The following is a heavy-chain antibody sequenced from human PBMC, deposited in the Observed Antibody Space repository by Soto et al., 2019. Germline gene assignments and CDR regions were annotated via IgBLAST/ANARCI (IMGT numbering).Heavy chain of an antibody. CDR3: AKDGIRGIHFDN. CDR2: ISVDAGTT. CDR1: GRTFSGYP. J-gene: IGHJ4*02. Sequence: PGGSLRLSCVASGRTFSGYPMSWVRQAPGKGLQWVSSISVDAGTTYYADSVKGRFTISRDNSKNTLYLQTNSLRAEDTAVYYCAKDGIRGIHFDNWGQGTLVTVSS. V-gene: IGHV3-23*01.